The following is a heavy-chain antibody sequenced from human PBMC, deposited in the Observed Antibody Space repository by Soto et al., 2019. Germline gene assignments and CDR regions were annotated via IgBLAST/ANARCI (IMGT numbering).Heavy chain of an antibody. J-gene: IGHJ5*02. D-gene: IGHD3-22*01. CDR3: ASRYYYDSSGYSS. V-gene: IGHV4-39*01. CDR2: IYYSGST. CDR1: GGSISSSSYY. Sequence: PSETLSLTCTVSGGSISSSSYYWGWIRQPPGKGLEWIGSIYYSGSTYYNPSLKSRVTISVDTSKNQFSLKLSSVTAADTAVYYCASRYYYDSSGYSSWGQGTLVTVSS.